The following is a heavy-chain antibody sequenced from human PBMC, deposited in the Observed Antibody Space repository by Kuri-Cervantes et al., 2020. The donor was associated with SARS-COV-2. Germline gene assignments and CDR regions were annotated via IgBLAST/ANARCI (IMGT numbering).Heavy chain of an antibody. CDR1: GFNFSTTD. J-gene: IGHJ4*02. CDR3: AKDRFGVHDF. D-gene: IGHD2-8*01. CDR2: VSDDGKKK. Sequence: GESLKISCTASGFNFSTTDMHWVRQTPGKGLEWVAVVSDDGKKKKCVASGKGRFTISRDNSQNTLCLQVKSLKSEDTAMYYCAKDRFGVHDFWGQGTLVTVSS. V-gene: IGHV3-30*18.